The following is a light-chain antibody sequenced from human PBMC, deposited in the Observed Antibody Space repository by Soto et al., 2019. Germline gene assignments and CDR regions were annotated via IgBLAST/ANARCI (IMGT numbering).Light chain of an antibody. Sequence: DIQMTQSPSTLSASVGDRVTITCRASQSISSWLAWYQQKPGKAPKLLIYKASSLESGVPSRFSGSGSGTEFTLTISSLQTDDFATYYCQQYNSYQWTFGQGTKVEIK. CDR3: QQYNSYQWT. J-gene: IGKJ1*01. CDR2: KAS. V-gene: IGKV1-5*03. CDR1: QSISSW.